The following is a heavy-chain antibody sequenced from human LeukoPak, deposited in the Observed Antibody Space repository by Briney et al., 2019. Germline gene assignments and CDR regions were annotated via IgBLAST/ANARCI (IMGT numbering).Heavy chain of an antibody. J-gene: IGHJ4*02. CDR3: ARVQYYYDSSGYSEYYFDY. V-gene: IGHV4-59*01. CDR2: IYYSGST. Sequence: PSETLSLTCTVSGGSISSYYWSWIRQPPGKGLEWIGYIYYSGSTNYNPSLKSRVTISVDTSKNQFSLKLSSVTAADTAVYYCARVQYYYDSSGYSEYYFDYWGQGTLVTVSS. CDR1: GGSISSYY. D-gene: IGHD3-22*01.